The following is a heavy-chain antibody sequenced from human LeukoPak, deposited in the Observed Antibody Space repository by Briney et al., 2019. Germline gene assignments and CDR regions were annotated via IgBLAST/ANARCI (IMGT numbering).Heavy chain of an antibody. CDR2: VYRTGST. Sequence: PSETLSLTCTVSGGSTSSSSYYWGWIRQPPGKGREWIGNVYRTGSTYYNPSLTSRVTISIDTSKNQFSLKLSSVTAADTAVYYCARELSITMIRGVTFDYWGQGALVTVSS. J-gene: IGHJ4*02. CDR1: GGSTSSSSYY. D-gene: IGHD3-10*01. CDR3: ARELSITMIRGVTFDY. V-gene: IGHV4-39*07.